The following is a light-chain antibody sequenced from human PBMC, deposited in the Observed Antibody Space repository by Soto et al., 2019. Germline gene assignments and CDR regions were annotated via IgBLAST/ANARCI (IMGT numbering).Light chain of an antibody. CDR3: CSYAGSSPYV. J-gene: IGLJ1*01. V-gene: IGLV2-23*01. CDR1: SGDVGRYNL. CDR2: ERT. Sequence: QSVLTQPASVSGSPGQSITISCTGTSGDVGRYNLVSWYQHSPGKAPQLMIYERTTRDSGLSDRFSRSKSCNTASLTISGHQAEDEADYYCCSYAGSSPYVFGTGTKVTVL.